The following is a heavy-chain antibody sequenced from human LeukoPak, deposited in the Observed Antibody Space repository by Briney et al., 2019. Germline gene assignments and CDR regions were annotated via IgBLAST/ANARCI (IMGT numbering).Heavy chain of an antibody. J-gene: IGHJ6*03. D-gene: IGHD2-8*01. CDR2: IGAYNGNT. CDR3: AKSAGHCSNGLCHTDYYMDV. Sequence: ASVKVSCKASGYTFTSYGISWVRQAPGQGLEWMGWIGAYNGNTNYAQKLQGRVTMTTDTSTSTAYMELRSLRSDDTAVYYCAKSAGHCSNGLCHTDYYMDVWGKGTTVTVSS. CDR1: GYTFTSYG. V-gene: IGHV1-18*01.